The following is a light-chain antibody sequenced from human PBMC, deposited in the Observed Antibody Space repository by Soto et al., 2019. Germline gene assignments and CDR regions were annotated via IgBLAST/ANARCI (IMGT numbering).Light chain of an antibody. Sequence: SYELTQPPSMSVSPEQTARITCSGDALPKQIAYWYQQKTAQAPLLVIYKDTERPSGIPERFTGSNSGTTVTLTISGVQAEDEADYYCLSPDISGNSWVFGGGTKLTVL. J-gene: IGLJ3*02. CDR1: ALPKQI. CDR3: LSPDISGNSWV. CDR2: KDT. V-gene: IGLV3-25*02.